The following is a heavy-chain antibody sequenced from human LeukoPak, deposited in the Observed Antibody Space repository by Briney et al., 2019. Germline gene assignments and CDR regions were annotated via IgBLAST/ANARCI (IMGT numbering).Heavy chain of an antibody. D-gene: IGHD6-13*01. CDR2: IKQDGSEK. CDR1: GFTFSSYW. J-gene: IGHJ4*02. Sequence: GGSLRLSCAASGFTFSSYWMSWVRQAPGKGLEWVANIKQDGSEKYYVDSVKGRFTISRDNAKNSLYLQMNSLRAEDTAVYYCARDGRIAAAGYRNYWGQGTLVTVSS. V-gene: IGHV3-7*01. CDR3: ARDGRIAAAGYRNY.